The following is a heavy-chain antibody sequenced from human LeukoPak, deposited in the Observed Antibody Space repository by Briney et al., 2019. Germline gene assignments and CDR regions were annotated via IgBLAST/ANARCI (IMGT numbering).Heavy chain of an antibody. D-gene: IGHD3-22*01. CDR3: ARFGDYYDSSGYYLATDAFDI. Sequence: SVKVSCKASGGTFSSYAISWVRQAPGQGLEWMGGIIPIFGTANYAQKFQGRVTITADESTSTAYMELSSLRSEDTAVYYCARFGDYYDSSGYYLATDAFDIWGQGTMVTVSS. CDR2: IIPIFGTA. CDR1: GGTFSSYA. J-gene: IGHJ3*02. V-gene: IGHV1-69*13.